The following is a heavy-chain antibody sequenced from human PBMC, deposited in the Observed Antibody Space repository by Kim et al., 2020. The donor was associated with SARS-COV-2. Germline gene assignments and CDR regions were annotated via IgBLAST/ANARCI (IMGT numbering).Heavy chain of an antibody. D-gene: IGHD3-3*01. V-gene: IGHV3-48*03. CDR3: ARGGHYDFWSGLRPTIFDY. Sequence: VRFTISRDNAKNSLYLQMNILRAEDTAVYYCARGGHYDFWSGLRPTIFDYWGQGTLVTVSS. J-gene: IGHJ4*02.